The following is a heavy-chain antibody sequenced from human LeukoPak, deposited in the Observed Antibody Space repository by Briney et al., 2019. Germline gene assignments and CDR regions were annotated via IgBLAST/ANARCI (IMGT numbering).Heavy chain of an antibody. CDR1: GFTFSSYS. CDR2: IYYSGST. J-gene: IGHJ3*02. Sequence: LSCAASGFTFSSYSMKWVRPAPGKGLAWIGYIYYSGSTHYNPSLKGRLTISVDTSNNPFSLKLISVTAADTAVYYCARVEGHYYDRSGSYREICGHGTIGSVSS. V-gene: IGHV4-59*01. CDR3: ARVEGHYYDRSGSYREI. D-gene: IGHD3-22*01.